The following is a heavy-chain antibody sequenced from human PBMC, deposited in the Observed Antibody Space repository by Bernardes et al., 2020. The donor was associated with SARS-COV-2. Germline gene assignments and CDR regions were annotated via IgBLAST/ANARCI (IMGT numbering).Heavy chain of an antibody. J-gene: IGHJ6*02. Sequence: GSPLRLCCAACGFTFSNYAMNWVHQAPGKGLEWVSGISGRGGTTFYADSVKGRFTVSRDNFKNMLYLQLNSLRAEDTAVYYCAKDSVDGGSGYYYGDYCGVDVWGQGTTVTVSS. CDR1: GFTFSNYA. D-gene: IGHD3-22*01. V-gene: IGHV3-23*01. CDR2: ISGRGGTT. CDR3: AKDSVDGGSGYYYGDYCGVDV.